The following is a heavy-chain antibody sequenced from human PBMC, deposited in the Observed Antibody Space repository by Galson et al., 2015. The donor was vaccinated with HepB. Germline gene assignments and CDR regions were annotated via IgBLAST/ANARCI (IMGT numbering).Heavy chain of an antibody. CDR2: IYPGDSDT. V-gene: IGHV5-51*03. CDR1: GYSFTSYW. CDR3: ARLPRSYDFWSGYYPHFDY. Sequence: QSGAEVKNPGESLKISCKGSGYSFTSYWIGWVRQMPGKGLEWMGIIYPGDSDTRYSPSFQGQVTISADESISTAYLQWSSLKASDTAMYYCARLPRSYDFWSGYYPHFDYWGQGTLVTVSS. J-gene: IGHJ4*02. D-gene: IGHD3-3*01.